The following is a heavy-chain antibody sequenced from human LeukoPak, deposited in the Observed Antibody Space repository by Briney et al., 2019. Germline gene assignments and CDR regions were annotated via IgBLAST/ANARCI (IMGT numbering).Heavy chain of an antibody. CDR3: ARAGRIVVDNWFDP. Sequence: SETLSLTRTVSGGSISSYYWSWIRQPPGKGLEWIGYIYYSGSTNYNPSLKSRVTISVDTSKNQFSLKLSSVTAADTAVYYCARAGRIVVDNWFDPSGQGILVTVSS. CDR1: GGSISSYY. D-gene: IGHD3-22*01. CDR2: IYYSGST. J-gene: IGHJ5*01. V-gene: IGHV4-59*01.